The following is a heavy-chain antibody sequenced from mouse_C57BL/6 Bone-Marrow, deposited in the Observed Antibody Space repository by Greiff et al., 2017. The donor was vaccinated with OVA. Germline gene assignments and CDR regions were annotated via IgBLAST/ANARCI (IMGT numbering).Heavy chain of an antibody. CDR1: GFSFNTYA. V-gene: IGHV10-1*01. CDR3: VRSLRGGFAY. CDR2: IRSKSNNYAT. D-gene: IGHD1-1*01. Sequence: EADGGLVQPKGSLKLSCAASGFSFNTYAMNWVRQAPGKGLEWVARIRSKSNNYATYYADSVKDRFTISRDDSESMLYLQLNNLKTEDTAMYYCVRSLRGGFAYWGQGTLVTVSA. J-gene: IGHJ3*01.